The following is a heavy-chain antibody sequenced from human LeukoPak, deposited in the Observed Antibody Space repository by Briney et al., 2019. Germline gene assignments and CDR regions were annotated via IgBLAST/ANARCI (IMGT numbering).Heavy chain of an antibody. CDR3: ASVSAPGIAAAAGDDY. V-gene: IGHV3-30*02. D-gene: IGHD6-13*01. Sequence: GGSLRLSCAASGFTFSSYGMHWVRQAPGKGLEWVAFIRYDGSNKYYADSVKGRFTISRDNSKNTLYLQMNSLRAEDTAVYYCASVSAPGIAAAAGDDYWGQGTLVTVSS. CDR2: IRYDGSNK. CDR1: GFTFSSYG. J-gene: IGHJ4*02.